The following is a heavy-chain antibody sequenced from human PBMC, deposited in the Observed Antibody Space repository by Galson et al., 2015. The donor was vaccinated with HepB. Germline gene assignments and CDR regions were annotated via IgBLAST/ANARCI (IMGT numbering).Heavy chain of an antibody. CDR3: SSSSGWGGQFDY. Sequence: SLRLSCAASGFTFSSYAMSWVRQAPGKGLEWVSAISGSGGSTYYADSVKGRFTISRDNSKNTLYLQMNSLRAEDTAVYYCSSSSGWGGQFDYWGQGTLVTVSS. CDR2: ISGSGGST. J-gene: IGHJ4*02. D-gene: IGHD6-19*01. V-gene: IGHV3-23*01. CDR1: GFTFSSYA.